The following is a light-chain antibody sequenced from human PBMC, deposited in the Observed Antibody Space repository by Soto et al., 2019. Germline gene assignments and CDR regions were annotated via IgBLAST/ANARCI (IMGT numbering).Light chain of an antibody. V-gene: IGLV2-14*01. CDR2: DVS. J-gene: IGLJ1*01. CDR3: TSYTSSGTYV. CDR1: SSDVGGYNY. Sequence: QSVLTQPASVSGSPGQSITISCTGTSSDVGGYNYVSWHQQHPGKAPKLTIYDVSSRPSGVSNRFSASKSGNTASLTISGLQAEYEADYYCTSYTSSGTYVFGIGTKVTVL.